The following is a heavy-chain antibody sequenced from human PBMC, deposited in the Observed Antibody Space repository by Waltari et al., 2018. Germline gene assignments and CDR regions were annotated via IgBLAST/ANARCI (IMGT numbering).Heavy chain of an antibody. J-gene: IGHJ4*02. CDR1: GFSFTSFA. CDR3: ATTALVAGTFDH. Sequence: EVQLLESGGGLVQPGGSLRLSCAASGFSFTSFAVSWVRQAPGKGLECVSSIGGSGGSTYYANSVKGRFTISRDSSKNTLYLQMNSLRAEDTAVYYCATTALVAGTFDHWGQGTLVTVSS. CDR2: IGGSGGST. V-gene: IGHV3-23*01. D-gene: IGHD6-19*01.